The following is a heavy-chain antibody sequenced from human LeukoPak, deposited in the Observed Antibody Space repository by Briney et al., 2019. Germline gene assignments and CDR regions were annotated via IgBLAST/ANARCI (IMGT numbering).Heavy chain of an antibody. D-gene: IGHD3-16*01. CDR1: GFTFSDYY. CDR3: ARGRRYGDY. CDR2: ISSSGNTI. J-gene: IGHJ4*02. V-gene: IGHV3-11*01. Sequence: GGSLRLSCAASGFTFSDYYMSWMRQAPGKGLEWVSYISSSGNTIYYADSVKGRFTISRDNAKNSLYLQMNSLRAEDTAVYYCARGRRYGDYWGQGNLCTVSS.